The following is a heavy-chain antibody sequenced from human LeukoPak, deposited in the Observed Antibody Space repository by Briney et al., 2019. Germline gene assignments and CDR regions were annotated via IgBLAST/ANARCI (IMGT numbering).Heavy chain of an antibody. CDR2: IYYSGST. Sequence: SETLPLTSTVSGGSISSSSYYWGCIRQPPGKGLDWIGSIYYSGSTYYNPSLKSRVTISVDTSKNQVSLKLSSVTAADTAVYYCARVNCGGDCYLDYWGQGTLVTVSS. V-gene: IGHV4-39*07. J-gene: IGHJ4*02. CDR1: GGSISSSSYY. D-gene: IGHD2-21*02. CDR3: ARVNCGGDCYLDY.